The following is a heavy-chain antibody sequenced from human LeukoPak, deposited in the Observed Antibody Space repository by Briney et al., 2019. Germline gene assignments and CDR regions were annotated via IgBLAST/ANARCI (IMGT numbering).Heavy chain of an antibody. D-gene: IGHD2-15*01. CDR2: IIPILGIA. Sequence: SVNVSFKASGGTFTIYAISWVRQAPGQGLEWMGRIIPILGIANYAQKFQGRGTITADKATSTAYMELSSLRSEDTAVYYCARVSRLLGWVYWGQGTLVTVSS. V-gene: IGHV1-69*04. J-gene: IGHJ4*02. CDR1: GGTFTIYA. CDR3: ARVSRLLGWVY.